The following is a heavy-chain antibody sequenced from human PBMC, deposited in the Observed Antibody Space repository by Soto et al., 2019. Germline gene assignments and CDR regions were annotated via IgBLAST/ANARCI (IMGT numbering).Heavy chain of an antibody. Sequence: QVQLVQSGAEVKKPGSSVKVSCKASGGTFSSYTISWVRQAPGQGLEWMGRIIAILGIANYAQKFQGRVTITADKSTSTAYMELSSLRSADTAVYYCARGYCSGGRCYSWPHSYYMDVWGKGTTVTVSS. CDR1: GGTFSSYT. J-gene: IGHJ6*03. CDR2: IIAILGIA. D-gene: IGHD2-15*01. CDR3: ARGYCSGGRCYSWPHSYYMDV. V-gene: IGHV1-69*02.